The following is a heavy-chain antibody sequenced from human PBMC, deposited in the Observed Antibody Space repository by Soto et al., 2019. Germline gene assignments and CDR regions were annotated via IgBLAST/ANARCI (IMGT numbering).Heavy chain of an antibody. CDR3: ARGIGGHYGKDV. D-gene: IGHD3-16*01. V-gene: IGHV3-74*01. Sequence: EVQLVESGGGLVQPGGSLRLSCAASGFTFSAYWIHWVRQAPGKGLVWVSRMKGEGSTTNYAATVKGRFTVYRDNAKNTLDLLMNSLRAEDTALYYCARGIGGHYGKDVWGQGTTVSVSS. CDR2: MKGEGSTT. CDR1: GFTFSAYW. J-gene: IGHJ6*02.